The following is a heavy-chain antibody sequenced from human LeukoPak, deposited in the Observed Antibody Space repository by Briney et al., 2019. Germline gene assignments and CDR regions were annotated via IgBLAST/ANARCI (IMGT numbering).Heavy chain of an antibody. CDR1: GFTVSSNS. V-gene: IGHV3-53*01. CDR3: ARRAGAYSHPYDY. Sequence: GGSLRLSCTVSGFTVSSNSMSWVRQAPGKGLEWVSFIYSDNTHYSDSVQGRFTISRDNSKNTLYLQTNSLRAEDTAVYYCARRAGAYSHPYDYWGQGTLVTVSS. D-gene: IGHD4/OR15-4a*01. CDR2: IYSDNT. J-gene: IGHJ4*02.